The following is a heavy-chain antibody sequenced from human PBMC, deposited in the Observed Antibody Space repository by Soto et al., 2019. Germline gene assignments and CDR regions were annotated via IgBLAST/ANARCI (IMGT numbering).Heavy chain of an antibody. J-gene: IGHJ6*03. CDR3: ARAIGYCTNGVCMWDYYMDV. CDR2: INHSGST. D-gene: IGHD2-8*01. V-gene: IGHV4-34*01. Sequence: QVQLQQWGAGLLKPSETLSLTCAVYGGSFSGYYWSWIRQPPGKGLEWIGEINHSGSTNYNPSLKSRVTISVDTSKNQFSLKLSSVTAAETAVYYCARAIGYCTNGVCMWDYYMDVWGKGTTVTVSS. CDR1: GGSFSGYY.